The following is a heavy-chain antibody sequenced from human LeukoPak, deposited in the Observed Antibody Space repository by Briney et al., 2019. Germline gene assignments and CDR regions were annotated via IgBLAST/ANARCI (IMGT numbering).Heavy chain of an antibody. CDR2: ISYDGKSK. V-gene: IGHV3-30*04. D-gene: IGHD2-21*02. CDR3: AREGGDSAMSTFDI. J-gene: IGHJ3*02. CDR1: AFTFSNFA. Sequence: GGSLRLSCAASAFTFSNFALHWVRQAPGKGLEWVSFISYDGKSKFYADSVKGQFTVSRDNSKNTLYLQMNSLRAEDTAVYYCAREGGDSAMSTFDIWGQGTMVTVSS.